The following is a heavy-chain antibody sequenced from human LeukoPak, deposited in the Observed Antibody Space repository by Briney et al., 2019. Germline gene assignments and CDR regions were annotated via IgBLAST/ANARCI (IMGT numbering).Heavy chain of an antibody. V-gene: IGHV3-15*01. Sequence: GGSLRLSCAASGFTFSNAWMSWVRQAPGKGLEWVGRIKSKTDGGTTDYAAPVKGRFTISRDDSKNTLYLQMNSLKTEDTAVYYCAKGGIYDFWSGYYTGIDYWGQGTLVAVSS. CDR2: IKSKTDGGTT. CDR1: GFTFSNAW. CDR3: AKGGIYDFWSGYYTGIDY. J-gene: IGHJ4*02. D-gene: IGHD3-3*01.